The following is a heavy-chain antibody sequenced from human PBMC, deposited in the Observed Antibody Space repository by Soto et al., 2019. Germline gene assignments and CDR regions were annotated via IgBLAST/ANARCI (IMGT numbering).Heavy chain of an antibody. CDR2: IIPIFGTA. V-gene: IGHV1-69*12. J-gene: IGHJ4*02. D-gene: IGHD3-22*01. CDR3: AREVGDSSGYGPLSPYFDY. CDR1: GGTFSSYA. Sequence: QVQLVQSGAEVKKPGSSVKVSCKASGGTFSSYAISWVRQAPGQGLEWMGGIIPIFGTANYAQKFQGRVTMTADESTSTAYMELSSLRAEDTAVYYCAREVGDSSGYGPLSPYFDYWGQGTLVTVSS.